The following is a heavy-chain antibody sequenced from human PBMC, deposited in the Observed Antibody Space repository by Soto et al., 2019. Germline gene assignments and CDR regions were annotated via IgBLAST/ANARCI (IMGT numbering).Heavy chain of an antibody. CDR3: ARAGSTWRYFFDY. CDR2: VYYSGTT. Sequence: SETLSLTCTVSGGSISSYYWTLIRQPPGKGLEWVGYVYYSGTTYYNPSLQSRVTISVDTSKNQFSLKVKSVTAADTAIYYCARAGSTWRYFFDYWGQGSLVTVSS. D-gene: IGHD6-13*01. CDR1: GGSISSYY. V-gene: IGHV4-59*01. J-gene: IGHJ4*02.